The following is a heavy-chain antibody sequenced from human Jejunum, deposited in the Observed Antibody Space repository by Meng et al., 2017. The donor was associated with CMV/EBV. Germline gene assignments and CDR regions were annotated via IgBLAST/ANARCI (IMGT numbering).Heavy chain of an antibody. J-gene: IGHJ4*02. CDR2: INPSGGTT. CDR3: ARDLIVVTGTGIDS. D-gene: IGHD3-10*01. V-gene: IGHV1-46*01. Sequence: SGYTFTRYYIHWVRQAPGQGLEWMGLINPSGGTTNLAQKFQDRVTMTRDTSTNTVYMELKSLKSEDTAVYYCARDLIVVTGTGIDSWGQGTPVTVSS. CDR1: GYTFTRYY.